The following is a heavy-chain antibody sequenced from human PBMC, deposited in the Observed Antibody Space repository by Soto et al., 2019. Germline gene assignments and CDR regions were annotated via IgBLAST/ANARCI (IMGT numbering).Heavy chain of an antibody. D-gene: IGHD2-2*01. Sequence: SQTLSLTCAISGDSVSSSTVAWNWIRQSPSRGLEWLGRTYYTSKWNNDYSVSVKSRISINPDTSKNQFSLHLKSVTPEDTAVYYCVRDGTADRLVFDYWGQGTLVTVYS. V-gene: IGHV6-1*01. CDR1: GDSVSSSTVA. CDR2: TYYTSKWNN. J-gene: IGHJ4*02. CDR3: VRDGTADRLVFDY.